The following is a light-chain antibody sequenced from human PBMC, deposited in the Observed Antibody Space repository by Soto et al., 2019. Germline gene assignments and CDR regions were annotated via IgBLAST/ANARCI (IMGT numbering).Light chain of an antibody. V-gene: IGLV2-14*01. J-gene: IGLJ7*01. CDR1: SSDIGGYNY. CDR2: EVS. Sequence: QSALTQPASVSGSPGQSITISCTGTSSDIGGYNYVSWYQQHPGKVPKLMIFEVSNRPSGVSYRFSGSKSGNTASLTISGLQSEDEADYYCATWDDDLSAAVFGGGTQLTVL. CDR3: ATWDDDLSAAV.